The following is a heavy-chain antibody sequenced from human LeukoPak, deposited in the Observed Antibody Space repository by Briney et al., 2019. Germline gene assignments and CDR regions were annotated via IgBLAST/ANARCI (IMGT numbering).Heavy chain of an antibody. CDR1: GFTFSSYS. CDR3: ARDDSSGYYRAAFDI. V-gene: IGHV3-48*04. Sequence: GGSLRLSCAASGFTFSSYSMNWVRQAQGKGLEWVSYISSSSSTIYYADSVKGRFTISRDNAKNSLYLQMNSLRAEDTAVYYCARDDSSGYYRAAFDIWGQGTMVTVSS. CDR2: ISSSSSTI. J-gene: IGHJ3*02. D-gene: IGHD3-22*01.